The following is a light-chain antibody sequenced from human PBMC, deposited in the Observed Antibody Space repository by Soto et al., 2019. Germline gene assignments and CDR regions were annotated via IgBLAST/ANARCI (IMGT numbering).Light chain of an antibody. CDR2: GAS. CDR1: QSVSSSY. V-gene: IGKV3-20*01. CDR3: QQYGSSPYT. J-gene: IGKJ2*01. Sequence: EIVLTQSPSTLSLSPGESATLSCMASQSVSSSYLAWYQQKPGQAPRLLIYGASSRATGIPDRFSGSGSGTDFTLTIRRREPEDFAVYYCQQYGSSPYTFGQGTKLDIK.